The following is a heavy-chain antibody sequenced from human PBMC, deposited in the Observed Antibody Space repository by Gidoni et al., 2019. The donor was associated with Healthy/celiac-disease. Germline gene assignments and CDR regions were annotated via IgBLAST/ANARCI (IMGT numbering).Heavy chain of an antibody. CDR1: GFTFSSYS. Sequence: EVQLVESGGGLVKPGGSLRLSCAASGFTFSSYSMTWVRQAPGKGLGWVSSISSSSSYIYYADSVKGRFTISRDNAKNSLYLQMNSLRAEDAAVYYCARAGSGSYPIDYWGQGTLVTVSS. V-gene: IGHV3-21*01. D-gene: IGHD1-26*01. CDR3: ARAGSGSYPIDY. J-gene: IGHJ4*02. CDR2: ISSSSSYI.